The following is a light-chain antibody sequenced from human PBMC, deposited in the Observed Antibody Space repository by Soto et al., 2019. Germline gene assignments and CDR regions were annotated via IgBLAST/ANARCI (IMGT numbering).Light chain of an antibody. CDR1: QTLNLNY. J-gene: IGKJ1*01. V-gene: IGKV3-20*01. Sequence: EIGFTQSPGTLSLSPGERATLFCRANQTLNLNYLAWYQQKPGQAPRLLIYDASTRATGTPDRFSGTGSATDFTLIISRLEPEDFAVYYCHQYYRTPRTFGQGTKVDIK. CDR3: HQYYRTPRT. CDR2: DAS.